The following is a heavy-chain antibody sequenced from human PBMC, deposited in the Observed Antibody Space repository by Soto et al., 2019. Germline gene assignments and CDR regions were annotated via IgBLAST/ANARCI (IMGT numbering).Heavy chain of an antibody. Sequence: GGSLRLSCAASGFTFSSYAMSWVRQAPGKGLEWVSAISGSGGSTYYADSVKGRFTISRDNSKNTLYLQMNSLRAEDTAVYYCANESPKSPYYDFWSGPYYFDYWGQGTLVTVSS. CDR2: ISGSGGST. J-gene: IGHJ4*02. D-gene: IGHD3-3*01. CDR3: ANESPKSPYYDFWSGPYYFDY. V-gene: IGHV3-23*01. CDR1: GFTFSSYA.